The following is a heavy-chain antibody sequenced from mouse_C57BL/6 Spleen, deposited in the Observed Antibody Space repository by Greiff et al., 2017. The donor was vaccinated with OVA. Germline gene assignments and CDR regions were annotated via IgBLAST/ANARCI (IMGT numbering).Heavy chain of an antibody. CDR2: IYPGDGGT. CDR1: GYAFSSYW. V-gene: IGHV1-80*01. Sequence: VKLQESGAELVKPGASVKISCKASGYAFSSYWMNWVKQRPGKGLVWIGEIYPGDGGTNYNGKFKGKATLTADKSSSPAYMQLSSLTSEDSAVYCAARDYYAGRSPLDYWGQGTTLTVSS. J-gene: IGHJ2*01. D-gene: IGHD1-1*01. CDR3: ARDYYAGRSPLDY.